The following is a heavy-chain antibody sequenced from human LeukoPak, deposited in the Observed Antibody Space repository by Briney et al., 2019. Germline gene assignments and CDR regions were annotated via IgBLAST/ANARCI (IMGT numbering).Heavy chain of an antibody. V-gene: IGHV4-4*07. CDR1: GDSISSDY. CDR2: IYTTGST. Sequence: SETLSLTCSVSGDSISSDYWSWIRQLAGKGLEWIGCIYTTGSTNYNPSLKSRVTMSVDMSKNQFSLKLSSVTAADTAVYYCASASGYWGQGTLVTVSS. J-gene: IGHJ4*02. CDR3: ASASGY. D-gene: IGHD6-19*01.